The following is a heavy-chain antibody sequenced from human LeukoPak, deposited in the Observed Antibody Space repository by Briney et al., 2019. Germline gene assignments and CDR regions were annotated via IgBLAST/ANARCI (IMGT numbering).Heavy chain of an antibody. CDR1: GGSISSGGYY. J-gene: IGHJ1*01. CDR3: ARFIIAAAGTGYFQH. V-gene: IGHV4-30-2*01. CDR2: IYHSGST. D-gene: IGHD6-13*01. Sequence: SQTLSLTCTVSGGSISSGGYYWSWIRQPPGKGLEWIGYIYHSGSTYYNPSLKSRVTISVDRSKNQFSLKLSSVTAADTAVYYCARFIIAAAGTGYFQHWGQGTLVTVSS.